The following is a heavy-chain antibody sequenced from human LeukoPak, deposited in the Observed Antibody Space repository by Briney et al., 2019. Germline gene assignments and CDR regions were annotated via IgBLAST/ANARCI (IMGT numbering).Heavy chain of an antibody. D-gene: IGHD3-9*01. J-gene: IGHJ4*02. CDR3: ATTDYPGGYDISEDY. V-gene: IGHV1-24*01. CDR1: GYTLTELS. Sequence: ASVKVSCKVSGYTLTELSMHWVRQAPGKGLEWMGGFDPEDGETIYAQKFQGRVTMTEDTSTDTAYMELSSRRSEDTAVYYCATTDYPGGYDISEDYWGQGTLVTVSS. CDR2: FDPEDGET.